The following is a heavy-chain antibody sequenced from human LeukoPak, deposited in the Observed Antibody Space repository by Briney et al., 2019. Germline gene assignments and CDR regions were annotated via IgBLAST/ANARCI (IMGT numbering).Heavy chain of an antibody. V-gene: IGHV3-30*02. CDR2: IRYDGSNK. Sequence: PGGSLRLSCAASGFTFSSYGMHWVRQAPGKGLEWVAFIRYDGSNKYYADSVKGRFTISRDNSKNTLYLQMNSLRAEDTAVYYCAKDSLNYYDSSGYYFHFDYWGQGTLVTVSS. D-gene: IGHD3-22*01. J-gene: IGHJ4*02. CDR1: GFTFSSYG. CDR3: AKDSLNYYDSSGYYFHFDY.